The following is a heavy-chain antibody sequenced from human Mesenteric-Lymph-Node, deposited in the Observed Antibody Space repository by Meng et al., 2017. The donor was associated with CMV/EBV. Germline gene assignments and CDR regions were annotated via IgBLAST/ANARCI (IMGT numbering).Heavy chain of an antibody. CDR3: ARDNDFTNYY. J-gene: IGHJ4*02. V-gene: IGHV3-69-1*02. D-gene: IGHD4-11*01. CDR1: GFTFSDFY. Sequence: GGSLRLSCAASGFTFSDFYMNWVRQAPGKGLEWVSFISTSSTIYFADSVKGRFTISRDNAKNSLYLQMSSLRAEDTAVYYCARDNDFTNYYWGQGTLVTVSS. CDR2: ISTSSTI.